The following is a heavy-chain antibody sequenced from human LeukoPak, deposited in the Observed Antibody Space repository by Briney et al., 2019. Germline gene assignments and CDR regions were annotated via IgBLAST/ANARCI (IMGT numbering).Heavy chain of an antibody. Sequence: SVKVSCKASGYTFTGYYMHWVRPAPGQGLEWMGWINPNSGGTNYAQKFQGRVTMTRDTSISTAYMELSRLRSDDTAVYYCARDVSIYDSSGGDYWGQGTLVTVSS. CDR2: INPNSGGT. CDR3: ARDVSIYDSSGGDY. D-gene: IGHD3-22*01. V-gene: IGHV1-2*02. J-gene: IGHJ4*02. CDR1: GYTFTGYY.